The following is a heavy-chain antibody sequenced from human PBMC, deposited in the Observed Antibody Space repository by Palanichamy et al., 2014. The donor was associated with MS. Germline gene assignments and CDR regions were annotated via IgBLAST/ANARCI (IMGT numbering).Heavy chain of an antibody. Sequence: EVLLVESGGGLVQPGGSLRLSCAASGFIFSAYEINWVRQAPGKGLEWVAYISSSGHAIHYADSVKGRITISRDNVQNSVYLQMNSLTAEDTAIYYCAREDIPADGPFDYWGQGTLVTVSS. CDR2: ISSSGHAI. V-gene: IGHV3-48*03. CDR3: AREDIPADGPFDY. CDR1: GFIFSAYE. J-gene: IGHJ4*02. D-gene: IGHD6-13*01.